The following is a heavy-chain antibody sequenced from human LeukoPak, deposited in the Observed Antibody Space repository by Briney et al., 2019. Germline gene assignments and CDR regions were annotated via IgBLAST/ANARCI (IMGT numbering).Heavy chain of an antibody. CDR2: ISSSGSTI. CDR3: ARDSTDYGDYYWYFDL. V-gene: IGHV3-48*03. Sequence: GGSLRLSCAASGFTFSSYEMNWVRQAPGKGLEWVSYISSSGSTIYYADSVKGRFTISRDNAKNSLYLQMNSLRAEDTAVYYCARDSTDYGDYYWYFDLWGRGTLVTVSS. J-gene: IGHJ2*01. D-gene: IGHD4-17*01. CDR1: GFTFSSYE.